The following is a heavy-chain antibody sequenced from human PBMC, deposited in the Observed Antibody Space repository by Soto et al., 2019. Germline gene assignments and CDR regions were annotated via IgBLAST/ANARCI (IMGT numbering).Heavy chain of an antibody. J-gene: IGHJ2*01. CDR2: ISGNGGST. V-gene: IGHV3-23*01. CDR3: AKYYYGSGSYYEPYWYFDL. CDR1: GFTFSNFG. Sequence: GGSLRLSCVASGFTFSNFGMNWVRQAPGKGLEWVSAISGNGGSTYYADSVKGRFTISRDNSKNTLYLQMNSLRAEDTAVYYFAKYYYGSGSYYEPYWYFDLWGRGTLVTVSS. D-gene: IGHD3-10*01.